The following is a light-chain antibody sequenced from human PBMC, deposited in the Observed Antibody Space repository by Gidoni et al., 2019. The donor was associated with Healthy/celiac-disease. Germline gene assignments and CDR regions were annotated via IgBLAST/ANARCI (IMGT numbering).Light chain of an antibody. CDR1: ALPKQY. V-gene: IGLV3-25*03. CDR2: KDS. CDR3: QSADSSGTYPV. Sequence: SYELTQPPSASVSPGQTARITCSGDALPKQYADWYQQKPGQAPVLVIYKDSERPSGIPERFSGSSSGTTVTLTISGVQAEDEADYYCQSADSSGTYPVFGGGTKLTVL. J-gene: IGLJ2*01.